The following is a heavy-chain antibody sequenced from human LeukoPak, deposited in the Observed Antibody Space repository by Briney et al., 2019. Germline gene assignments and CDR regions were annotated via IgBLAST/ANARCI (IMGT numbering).Heavy chain of an antibody. D-gene: IGHD1-26*01. Sequence: GGSLRLSCAASGFSFSSSCMHWVRQAPGKGLEWVSVISHDGSNKYYADSVKGRFTISRDDSKNTLYLQMNSLRAEDTAVYYCAKEMGATNYFEYWGQGTLVTVSS. CDR2: ISHDGSNK. CDR1: GFSFSSSC. V-gene: IGHV3-30*18. J-gene: IGHJ4*02. CDR3: AKEMGATNYFEY.